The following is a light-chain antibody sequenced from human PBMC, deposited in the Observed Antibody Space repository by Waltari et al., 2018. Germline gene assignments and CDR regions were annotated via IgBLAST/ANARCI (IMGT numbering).Light chain of an antibody. V-gene: IGKV1-5*03. Sequence: DIQMTQSPSTLSASIGDRVTITCRASQSVNSWLAWYQQNPGKAPKLLIYTASNLDSGVPSRFSGGGSGTEFTLTISSLQPDDFATYYCQQYNSYSLWTFGQGTKVEIK. CDR3: QQYNSYSLWT. CDR2: TAS. J-gene: IGKJ1*01. CDR1: QSVNSW.